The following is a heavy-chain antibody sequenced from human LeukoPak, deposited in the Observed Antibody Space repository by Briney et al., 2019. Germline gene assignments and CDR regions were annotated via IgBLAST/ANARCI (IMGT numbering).Heavy chain of an antibody. CDR1: GFTFSSYG. CDR3: AKDDWWYYDSSGYYSMLTTFYGMDV. CDR2: ISYDGSNK. D-gene: IGHD3-22*01. J-gene: IGHJ6*02. Sequence: PGGSLRPSCAASGFTFSSYGMHWVRQAPGKGLEWVAVISYDGSNKYYADSVKGRFTISRDNSKNTLYLQMNSLRAEDTAVYYCAKDDWWYYDSSGYYSMLTTFYGMDVWGQGTTVTVSS. V-gene: IGHV3-30*18.